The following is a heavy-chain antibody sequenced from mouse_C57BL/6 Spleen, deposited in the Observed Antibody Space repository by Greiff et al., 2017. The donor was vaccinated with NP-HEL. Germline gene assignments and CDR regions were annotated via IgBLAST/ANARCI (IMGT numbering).Heavy chain of an antibody. J-gene: IGHJ1*03. CDR1: GYTFTSYW. CDR3: ARKNYKNWYFDV. Sequence: QVQLQQPGAELVKPGASVKMSCKASGYTFTSYWITWVKQRPGQGLEWIGDIYPGSGSTNYNEKFKSKATLTVDTSSSTAYMQLSRLTSEDSAVYYCARKNYKNWYFDVWGTGTTVTVSS. D-gene: IGHD2-12*01. V-gene: IGHV1-55*01. CDR2: IYPGSGST.